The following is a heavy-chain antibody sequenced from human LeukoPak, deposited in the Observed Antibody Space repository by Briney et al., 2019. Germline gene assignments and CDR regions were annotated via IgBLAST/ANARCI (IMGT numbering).Heavy chain of an antibody. J-gene: IGHJ3*02. CDR1: GDSISSSNW. CDR2: IYHSGST. CDR3: AREGWELLSGAFDI. V-gene: IGHV4-4*02. D-gene: IGHD1-26*01. Sequence: SETLSLTCAVSGDSISSSNWWSWVRQPPGKGLEWIGEIYHSGSTNYNPSLKSRVTISVDKSKNQFSLKLSSVTAADTAVYYCAREGWELLSGAFDIWGQGTMVTVSS.